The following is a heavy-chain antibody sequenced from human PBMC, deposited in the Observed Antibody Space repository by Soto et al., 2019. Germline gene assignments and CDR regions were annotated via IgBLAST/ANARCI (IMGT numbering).Heavy chain of an antibody. CDR3: ARVWSSEEAAVGF. D-gene: IGHD1-26*01. J-gene: IGHJ4*02. CDR1: GFTFSSYG. Sequence: QVQLVESGGGVVQPGRSLRLSCAVSGFTFSSYGMHWVRQAPGKGLEWVAVISYNGRNKYYPDSVKGRFTISRDDSKNTLYLQMNSLRPEDTAVYYCARVWSSEEAAVGFWGQGTLVTVSS. CDR2: ISYNGRNK. V-gene: IGHV3-30*03.